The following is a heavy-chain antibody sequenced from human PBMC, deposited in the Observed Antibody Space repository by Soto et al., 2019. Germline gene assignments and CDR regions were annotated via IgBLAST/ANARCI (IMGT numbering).Heavy chain of an antibody. V-gene: IGHV5-10-1*01. Sequence: GASLKISCQGSGYSFTSYWISWVRQMPGKGLEWMGRIDPSDSYTNYSPSFQGHVTISADKSISTAYLQWSSLKASDTAMYYCARPPYDSSGYYRYWGQGTLVTVSS. CDR1: GYSFTSYW. CDR2: IDPSDSYT. D-gene: IGHD3-22*01. J-gene: IGHJ4*02. CDR3: ARPPYDSSGYYRY.